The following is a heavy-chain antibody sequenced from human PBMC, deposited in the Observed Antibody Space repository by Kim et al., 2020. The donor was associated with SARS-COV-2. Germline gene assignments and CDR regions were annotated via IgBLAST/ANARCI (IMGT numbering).Heavy chain of an antibody. Sequence: SSTYYADSVKSRFTISRDTSKNTLYLQMNSLRAEDTAVYYCAKEETAFDIWGQGTMVTVSS. CDR2: SST. J-gene: IGHJ3*02. CDR3: AKEETAFDI. V-gene: IGHV3-23*03.